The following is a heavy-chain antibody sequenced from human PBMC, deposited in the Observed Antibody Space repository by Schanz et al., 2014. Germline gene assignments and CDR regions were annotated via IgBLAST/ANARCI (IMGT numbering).Heavy chain of an antibody. CDR1: GFSFTTYA. D-gene: IGHD6-13*01. J-gene: IGHJ4*02. CDR3: ASAQECASSWHICNL. CDR2: ISSGGGST. V-gene: IGHV3-23*04. Sequence: EVQLVESGGGLVQPGGSLRLSCASSGFSFTTYAMSWVRQAPGKGLEWVSSISSGGGSTYYADSVKGRFTISRDNAKNTLYLQMNRLSAEDTAVSFCASAQECASSWHICNLWGQGTLVNVSS.